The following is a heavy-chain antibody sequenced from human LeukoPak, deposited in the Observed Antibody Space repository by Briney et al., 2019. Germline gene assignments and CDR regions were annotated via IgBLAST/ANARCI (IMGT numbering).Heavy chain of an antibody. CDR1: GYIFTSYA. V-gene: IGHV1-3*01. D-gene: IGHD2-15*01. CDR2: INAGSGNT. J-gene: IGHJ4*02. CDR3: ARDSGEYYFDY. Sequence: ASVKVSCKASGYIFTSYAMHWVRQAPGQRLEWMGWINAGSGNTKYSQNFQGRVTISRDTSASTAYMELSSLTSEDTAVYYCARDSGEYYFDYWGQGTLVTVSS.